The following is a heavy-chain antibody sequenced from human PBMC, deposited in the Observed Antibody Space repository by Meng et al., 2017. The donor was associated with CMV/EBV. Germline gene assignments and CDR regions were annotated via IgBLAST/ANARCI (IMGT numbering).Heavy chain of an antibody. D-gene: IGHD3-3*01. V-gene: IGHV1-46*01. J-gene: IGHJ4*02. Sequence: ASALVSCYASAYTFISYYIHCLRQAPGQGLEWMGIINPSGGSTSYAQKLQGRVTMTRDTSTSTVYMELSSLTTENTAVYYCARAVPRGGTYYDFWASDSIRGPDYWGQGTLVTVSS. CDR1: AYTFISYY. CDR2: INPSGGST. CDR3: ARAVPRGGTYYDFWASDSIRGPDY.